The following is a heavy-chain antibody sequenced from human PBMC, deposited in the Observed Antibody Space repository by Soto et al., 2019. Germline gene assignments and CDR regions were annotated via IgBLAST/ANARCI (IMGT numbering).Heavy chain of an antibody. CDR2: IYSGGST. CDR3: ARDSIAADGTGGNYYYYGMDV. CDR1: GFTVSSNY. J-gene: IGHJ6*02. D-gene: IGHD6-13*01. V-gene: IGHV3-53*01. Sequence: GGSLRLSCAASGFTVSSNYMSWVRQAPGKGLEWVSVIYSGGSTYYADSVKGRFTISRDNSKNTLYLQMNSLRAEDTAVYYCARDSIAADGTGGNYYYYGMDVWGQGTTVTVSS.